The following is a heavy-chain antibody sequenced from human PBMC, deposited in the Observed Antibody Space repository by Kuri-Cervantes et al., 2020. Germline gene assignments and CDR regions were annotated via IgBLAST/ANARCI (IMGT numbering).Heavy chain of an antibody. Sequence: GESLKISCAASGFTFSSYAMSWVRQAPGKGLEWVSTISSSGADTYYADSVKGRFTISRDNAKNTLYLQMSSLRVEDTAVYYCIRDLAGAYGYWGQGGVVTVSS. CDR2: ISSSGADT. CDR1: GFTFSSYA. J-gene: IGHJ4*02. D-gene: IGHD6-19*01. CDR3: IRDLAGAYGY. V-gene: IGHV3-23*01.